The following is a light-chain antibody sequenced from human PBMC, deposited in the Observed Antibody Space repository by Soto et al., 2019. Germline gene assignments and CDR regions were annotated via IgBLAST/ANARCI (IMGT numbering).Light chain of an antibody. CDR3: QQCGSSPWT. Sequence: EIVLTQAPGTLSLSPGERATLSCRASQRISNTYLAWFQQKPGQAPRLLIYAASSRATGIPDRFSGGGSGTDFTLTISRLEPEDFAVYYCQQCGSSPWTFGQGTKVEIK. J-gene: IGKJ1*01. CDR1: QRISNTY. V-gene: IGKV3-20*01. CDR2: AAS.